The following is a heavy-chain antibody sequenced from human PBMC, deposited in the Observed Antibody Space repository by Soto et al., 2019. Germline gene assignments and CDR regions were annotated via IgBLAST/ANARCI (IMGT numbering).Heavy chain of an antibody. D-gene: IGHD3-22*01. V-gene: IGHV1-69*06. CDR3: ARALDYYDSSGYDY. CDR1: GGTFSSYA. J-gene: IGHJ4*02. Sequence: ASVKVSCKASGGTFSSYAISWVRQAPGQGLEWMGGIIPIFGTANYAQKFQGRVTITADKSTSTAYMELSSLRSEDTAVYYCARALDYYDSSGYDYWGQGTLVTVSS. CDR2: IIPIFGTA.